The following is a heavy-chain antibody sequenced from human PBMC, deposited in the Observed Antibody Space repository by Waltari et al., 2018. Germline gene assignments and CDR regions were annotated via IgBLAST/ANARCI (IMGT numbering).Heavy chain of an antibody. CDR1: GDSTSANYW. D-gene: IGHD2-15*01. Sequence: QLQLQQSGPGLVKPSESLSLTCGVSGDSTSANYWWSWVRQSPEKGLEWIGQIHRSGRTYYNPSLESRVSVSMDTSNNKFFLKLSSAIAADTAVYYCARDRGRGLYFDSWGQGTLVTVSP. CDR3: ARDRGRGLYFDS. J-gene: IGHJ4*02. CDR2: IHRSGRT. V-gene: IGHV4-4*02.